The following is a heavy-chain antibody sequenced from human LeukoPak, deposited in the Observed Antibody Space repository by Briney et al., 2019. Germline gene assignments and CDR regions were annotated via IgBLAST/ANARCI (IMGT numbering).Heavy chain of an antibody. CDR1: GFTFSNAW. CDR3: TTTFARGYCSSTSCRDY. D-gene: IGHD2-2*01. J-gene: IGHJ4*02. CDR2: IKSKTDGGTT. V-gene: IGHV3-15*01. Sequence: GGSLRLSCAASGFTFSNAWMSWVRQAPGKGLEWVGRIKSKTDGGTTDYAAPVKGRFTISRDDSKNTLYLQMNSLKTEDTAVYYCTTTFARGYCSSTSCRDYWGQGTLVTVSS.